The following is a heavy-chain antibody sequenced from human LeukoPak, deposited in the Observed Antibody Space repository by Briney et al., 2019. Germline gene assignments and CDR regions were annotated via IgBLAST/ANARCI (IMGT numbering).Heavy chain of an antibody. V-gene: IGHV1-2*02. CDR2: INPNSGGT. CDR1: GYTFTGYY. Sequence: RASVRVSCKASGYTFTGYYMHWVRQAPGQGLEWMGWINPNSGGTNYAQKFQGRVTMTRDTSISTAYMELSRLRSGDTAVYYCXXXXXXXXXDRPNWFDPWGQGTLVTVSS. CDR3: XXXXXXXXXDRPNWFDP. J-gene: IGHJ5*02.